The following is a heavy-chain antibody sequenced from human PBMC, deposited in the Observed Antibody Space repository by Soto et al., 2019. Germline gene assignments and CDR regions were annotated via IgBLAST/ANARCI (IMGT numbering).Heavy chain of an antibody. D-gene: IGHD3-3*01. J-gene: IGHJ5*02. CDR1: GFSLSTSGVG. V-gene: IGHV2-5*02. CDR2: IYWDDAK. CDR3: AYAYDFLSGTNWFDP. Sequence: SGPTLVNPTQTLTLTCTFSGFSLSTSGVGVVWIRQPPGKALEWLALIYWDDAKRYSPSLRSRLTITKDTSKTQVVLTMTNVGPMDTGTYYCAYAYDFLSGTNWFDPWGQGTLVNVSS.